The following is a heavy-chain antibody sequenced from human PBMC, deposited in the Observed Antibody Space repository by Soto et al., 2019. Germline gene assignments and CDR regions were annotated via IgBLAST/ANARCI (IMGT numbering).Heavy chain of an antibody. D-gene: IGHD6-6*01. CDR3: ARVARLPSVEYSSSSAGTYYYGMDV. CDR1: GDSVSSNSAA. Sequence: PSQTLSLTCAISGDSVSSNSAAWNWIRQSPSRGLEWLGRTYYRSKWYNDYAVSVKSRITINPDTSKNQFSLQLNSVTPEDTAVYYCARVARLPSVEYSSSSAGTYYYGMDVWGQGTTVTVSS. V-gene: IGHV6-1*01. CDR2: TYYRSKWYN. J-gene: IGHJ6*02.